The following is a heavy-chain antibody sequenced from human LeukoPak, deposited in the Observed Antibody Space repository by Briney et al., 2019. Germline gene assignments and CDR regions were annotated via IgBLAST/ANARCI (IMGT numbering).Heavy chain of an antibody. J-gene: IGHJ4*02. D-gene: IGHD1-26*01. CDR3: AKHNSGNFIYFDS. CDR1: GFTFSLYA. V-gene: IGHV3-23*01. CDR2: ITGSGGTT. Sequence: QAGGSLRLSCAASGFTFSLYAVSWVRQAPGKGLEWVSGITGSGGTTCYADSVKGRFTLSRDNSKNTLYLQMNSLGAEDTAVYYCAKHNSGNFIYFDSWGQGALVTVSS.